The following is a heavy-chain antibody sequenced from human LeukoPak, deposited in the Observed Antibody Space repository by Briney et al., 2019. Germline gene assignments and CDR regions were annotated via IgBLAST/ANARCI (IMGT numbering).Heavy chain of an antibody. Sequence: SETLSLTCAVYGGSFSGYYWSWIRQPPGKGLEWIGEINHSGSTNYNPSLKGRVTISVDTSKNQFSLKLSSVTAADTAVYYCARGHITYYYDSSGIDYWGQGTLVTVSS. CDR2: INHSGST. D-gene: IGHD3-22*01. V-gene: IGHV4-34*01. CDR3: ARGHITYYYDSSGIDY. CDR1: GGSFSGYY. J-gene: IGHJ4*02.